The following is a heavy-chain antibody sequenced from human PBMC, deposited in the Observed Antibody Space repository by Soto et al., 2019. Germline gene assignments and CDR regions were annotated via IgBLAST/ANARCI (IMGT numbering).Heavy chain of an antibody. CDR1: GFSLTTRGVG. J-gene: IGHJ4*02. D-gene: IGHD3-10*02. CDR3: VHSMLAGRQIDF. Sequence: QITLRESGPTLVRPTQTLTLTCTFSGFSLTTRGVGVGWIRQPPGKALEWLAFIYWNADKRYTSSLNNRLTIPGESTESPEGLGMTDMDPVDTSTYYCVHSMLAGRQIDFLGRGTLVTVSS. CDR2: IYWNADK. V-gene: IGHV2-5*01.